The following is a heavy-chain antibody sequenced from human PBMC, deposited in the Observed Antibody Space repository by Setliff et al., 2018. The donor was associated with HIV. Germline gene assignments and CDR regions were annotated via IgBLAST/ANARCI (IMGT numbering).Heavy chain of an antibody. V-gene: IGHV5-51*01. CDR1: GYRFTSYW. CDR3: ARSHFITLFGVIYYPGYFDL. J-gene: IGHJ2*01. CDR2: IYPGDSES. D-gene: IGHD3-3*01. Sequence: GESLKISCKASGYRFTSYWIGWVRQMPGKGLEWMGIIYPGDSESRYSPSFQGQITISADKSISTAYLQWSSLKASDTAIYYCARSHFITLFGVIYYPGYFDLWGRGTQVTVSS.